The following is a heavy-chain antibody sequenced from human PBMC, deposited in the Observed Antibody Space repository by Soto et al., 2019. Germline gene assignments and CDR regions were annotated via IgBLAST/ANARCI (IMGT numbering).Heavy chain of an antibody. CDR2: CHYTGTT. D-gene: IGHD6-19*01. J-gene: IGHJ4*02. V-gene: IGHV4-59*01. Sequence: SETLSLTCNVSGGSINSYYWSWIRQSPGKGLEWIGYCHYTGTTNYNPSLQSRVTISVDTSKNQFSLKLTSVTAADTAVYFCAKISVAGTIFDYWGQGALVTVSS. CDR3: AKISVAGTIFDY. CDR1: GGSINSYY.